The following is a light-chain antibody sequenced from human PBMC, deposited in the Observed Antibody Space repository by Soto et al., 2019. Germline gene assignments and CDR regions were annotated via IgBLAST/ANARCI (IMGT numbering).Light chain of an antibody. V-gene: IGKV1-6*01. CDR3: LQDFTYPRT. CDR2: SAS. Sequence: AMQMTQSPSSVSASVGDRVTITGRASQGIRNELGWYQQKPGKAPKLLIYSASSLQSGVPSRFSGSGSGTDLILTISGLQPEDFATYFCLQDFTYPRTFGQGTKV. CDR1: QGIRNE. J-gene: IGKJ1*01.